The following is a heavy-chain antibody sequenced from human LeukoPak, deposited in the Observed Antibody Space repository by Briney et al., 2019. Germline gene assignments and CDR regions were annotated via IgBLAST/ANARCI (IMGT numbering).Heavy chain of an antibody. Sequence: SGPTLVNPTQTLTLTCTFSGFSLSTSGVGVGWIRQPPGKALEWLALIYWNDDKRYSPSLKSRLTITKDTSKNQVVLTMTNMDPVDTATYYCARLRITMVRGVIITSWSQGTLVTVSS. CDR2: IYWNDDK. V-gene: IGHV2-5*01. CDR1: GFSLSTSGVG. D-gene: IGHD3-10*01. J-gene: IGHJ5*02. CDR3: ARLRITMVRGVIITS.